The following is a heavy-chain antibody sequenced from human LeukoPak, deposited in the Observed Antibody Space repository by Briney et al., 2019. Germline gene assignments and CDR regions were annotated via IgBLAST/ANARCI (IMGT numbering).Heavy chain of an antibody. CDR3: ASCIEYSSSGYYYYGMDV. D-gene: IGHD6-6*01. J-gene: IGHJ6*02. CDR1: GFTVSSNY. CDR2: IYSSGST. Sequence: PGGSLRLSCAASGFTVSSNYMSWVRQAPGKGLEWVSVIYSSGSTYYADSVKGRFTISRHNSKNTLYLQMNSLRAEDTAVYYCASCIEYSSSGYYYYGMDVWGQGTTVTVSS. V-gene: IGHV3-53*04.